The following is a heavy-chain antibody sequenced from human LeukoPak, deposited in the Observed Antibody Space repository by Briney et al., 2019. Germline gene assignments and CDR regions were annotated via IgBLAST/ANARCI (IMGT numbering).Heavy chain of an antibody. CDR1: GFTFTYYA. Sequence: GGSLRLSCAASGFTFTYYAMNWVRQAPGKGLEWVSAISGSGSDGSTYYADSVKGRFTISRDNSKNTLYLQMNSLRAEDTAVYYCAKAGDYSYFDYWGQGTLVAVSS. J-gene: IGHJ4*02. V-gene: IGHV3-23*01. D-gene: IGHD4-11*01. CDR2: ISGSGSDGST. CDR3: AKAGDYSYFDY.